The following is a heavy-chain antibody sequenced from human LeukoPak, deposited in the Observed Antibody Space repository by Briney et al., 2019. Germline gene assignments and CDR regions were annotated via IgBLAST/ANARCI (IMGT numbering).Heavy chain of an antibody. V-gene: IGHV3-23*01. CDR2: ISGSGGST. D-gene: IGHD3-3*01. CDR3: AKVPQNYDFWSGLNWFDP. CDR1: GFTFSSYA. Sequence: PGGSLRLSCAASGFTFSSYAMSWVRQAPGKGLEWVSAISGSGGSTYYADSVKGRLTISRDNSKNTLYLQMNSLRAEDTAVYYCAKVPQNYDFWSGLNWFDPWGQGTLVTVSS. J-gene: IGHJ5*02.